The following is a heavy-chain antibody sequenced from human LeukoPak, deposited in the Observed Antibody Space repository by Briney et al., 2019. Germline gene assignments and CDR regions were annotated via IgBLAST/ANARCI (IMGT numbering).Heavy chain of an antibody. D-gene: IGHD5-18*01. V-gene: IGHV1-2*06. J-gene: IGHJ4*02. CDR1: GYTFTGYY. CDR2: INPIGGDT. CDR3: ARAGYSYMLDY. Sequence: ASVKVSCKASGYTFTGYYMHWVRQAPGQGLEWMGRINPIGGDTNYVQKFQGRVTITADESTSTAYMELSSLRSEDTAVYYCARAGYSYMLDYWGQGTLVTVSS.